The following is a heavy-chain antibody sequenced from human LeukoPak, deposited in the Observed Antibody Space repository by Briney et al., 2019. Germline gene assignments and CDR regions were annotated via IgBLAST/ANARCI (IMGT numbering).Heavy chain of an antibody. CDR1: GYTFTGYY. J-gene: IGHJ6*02. V-gene: IGHV1-2*02. CDR3: ARVIAAAGTHYYYYYGMDV. Sequence: ASVKVSCKASGYTFTGYYMHWVRQAPGQGLEWMGWINPNSGGTNYAQKFQGRVTMTRDTSIGKAYMELSRLRCDDTAVYYCARVIAAAGTHYYYYYGMDVWGQGTTVTVSS. D-gene: IGHD6-13*01. CDR2: INPNSGGT.